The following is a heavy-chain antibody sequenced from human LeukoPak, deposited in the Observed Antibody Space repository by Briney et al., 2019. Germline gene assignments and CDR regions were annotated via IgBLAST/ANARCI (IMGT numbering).Heavy chain of an antibody. CDR1: GFTFTSFA. CDR2: ISTTGGTT. V-gene: IGHV3-23*01. D-gene: IGHD1-26*01. CDR3: AKRERVGTTIGH. J-gene: IGHJ4*02. Sequence: PGGSLRLSCAASGFTFTSFAMSWVRQAPGKGLEWVSAISTTGGTTYYADSVKGRFTISRDNSKNTLYLQMNSLRAEDTAVYYCAKRERVGTTIGHWGPGTLVTVST.